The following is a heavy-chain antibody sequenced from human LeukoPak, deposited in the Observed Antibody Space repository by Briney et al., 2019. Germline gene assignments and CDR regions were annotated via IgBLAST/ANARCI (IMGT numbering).Heavy chain of an antibody. D-gene: IGHD3-16*01. Sequence: GGSLRLSCAASGFTLRSYDMSWVRQAPGKGLEWVAATSGSGGNTYYADSVKGRFTISRDNSKNTLYLQMNSLRAEDTAVYYCAKGFGDYYYYYMDVWGKGTTVTVSS. J-gene: IGHJ6*03. CDR1: GFTLRSYD. V-gene: IGHV3-23*01. CDR3: AKGFGDYYYYYMDV. CDR2: TSGSGGNT.